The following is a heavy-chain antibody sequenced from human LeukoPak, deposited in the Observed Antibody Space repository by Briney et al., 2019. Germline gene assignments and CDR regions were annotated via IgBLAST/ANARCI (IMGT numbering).Heavy chain of an antibody. D-gene: IGHD5-12*01. Sequence: GGSLRLSCAASGFTFSSYWMSWVRQAPGKGLEWVANIKQDGSEKYYVDSVKGRFTISRDNAKNSLYLQMNSLRAEDTAVYYCARDVXYSGYILTDYWGQGTXVTVS. CDR3: ARDVXYSGYILTDY. CDR2: IKQDGSEK. CDR1: GFTFSSYW. J-gene: IGHJ4*02. V-gene: IGHV3-7*01.